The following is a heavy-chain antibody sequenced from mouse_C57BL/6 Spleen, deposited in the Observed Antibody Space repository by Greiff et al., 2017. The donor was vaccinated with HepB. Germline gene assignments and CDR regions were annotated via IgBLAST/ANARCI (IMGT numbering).Heavy chain of an antibody. V-gene: IGHV1-42*01. J-gene: IGHJ4*01. D-gene: IGHD1-1*01. Sequence: EVQLQQSGPELVKPGASVKISCKASGYSFTGYYMNWVKQSPEKSLEWIGEINPSTGGTTYNQKFKAKATLTVDKSSSTSYMQLKSLTSEDSAVYYCARSVYYQVAMDYWGQGTSVTVSS. CDR2: INPSTGGT. CDR1: GYSFTGYY. CDR3: ARSVYYQVAMDY.